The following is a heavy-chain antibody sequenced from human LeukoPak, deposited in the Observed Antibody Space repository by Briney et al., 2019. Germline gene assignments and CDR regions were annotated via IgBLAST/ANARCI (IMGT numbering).Heavy chain of an antibody. CDR1: RYTFTRYD. V-gene: IGHV1-8*03. CDR2: MNPNSGNT. D-gene: IGHD6-13*01. Sequence: GASVKVSCKASRYTFTRYDINWVRQATGQGLEWMGWMNPNSGNTGYAQKFQGRVTITRNTSISTAYMELSSLRSEDTAVYYCARGASSSWYYYYYYMDVWGKGTTVTVSS. J-gene: IGHJ6*03. CDR3: ARGASSSWYYYYYYMDV.